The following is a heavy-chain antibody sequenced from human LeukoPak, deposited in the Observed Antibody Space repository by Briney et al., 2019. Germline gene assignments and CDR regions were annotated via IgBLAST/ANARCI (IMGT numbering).Heavy chain of an antibody. D-gene: IGHD2-21*01. V-gene: IGHV4-34*01. CDR3: ARDRPYPSYYYGMDV. CDR2: INHSGST. CDR1: GGSFSGYY. J-gene: IGHJ6*02. Sequence: SETLSLTCAVYGGSFSGYYWSWIRQPPGKGLEWIGEINHSGSTNYNPSLKSRVTISVDTSKNQFSLKLSSVTAADTAVYYCARDRPYPSYYYGMDVWGQGTTVTVSS.